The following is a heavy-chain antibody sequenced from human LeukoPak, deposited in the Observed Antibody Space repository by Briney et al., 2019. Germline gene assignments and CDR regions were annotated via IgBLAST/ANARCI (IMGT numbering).Heavy chain of an antibody. CDR2: IYYTGST. CDR3: ARDRALGYCSSTSCHGNWFDP. V-gene: IGHV4-59*01. CDR1: GGSISGYF. D-gene: IGHD2-2*01. J-gene: IGHJ5*02. Sequence: SETLSLTCAVSGGSISGYFWSWSRQPPGKGLEWIGYIYYTGSTIYNPSLRSRVTMSVDVSKNQFSLDLTSVTAADTAVYYCARDRALGYCSSTSCHGNWFDPWGQGTLVTVSS.